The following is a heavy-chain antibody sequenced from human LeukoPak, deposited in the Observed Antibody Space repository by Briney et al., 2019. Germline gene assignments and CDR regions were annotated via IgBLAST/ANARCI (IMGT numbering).Heavy chain of an antibody. J-gene: IGHJ4*02. CDR1: GGTFSSYA. D-gene: IGHD5-24*01. V-gene: IGHV1-69*13. CDR3: ARDRGDVYIKFDY. CDR2: IIPIFGTA. Sequence: GASVKVSCKASGGTFSSYAISWVRQAPGQGLEWMGGIIPIFGTANYAQKFQGRVTITADESTSTAYMELSSLRSEDTAVYYCARDRGDVYIKFDYWGQGTLVTVSS.